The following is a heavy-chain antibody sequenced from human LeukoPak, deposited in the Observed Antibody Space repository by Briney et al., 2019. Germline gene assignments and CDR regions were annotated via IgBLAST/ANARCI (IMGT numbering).Heavy chain of an antibody. V-gene: IGHV1-69*13. J-gene: IGHJ4*02. CDR2: IIPISGTT. CDR3: ASFVEMATIYVY. D-gene: IGHD5-24*01. CDR1: GGTLNSYV. Sequence: SVKVSCKASGGTLNSYVISWVRQAPGQGLEWMGGIIPISGTTNYAQKFQGRVTITADESTSTAYMELSSLRSEDTAVYYCASFVEMATIYVYWGQGTLVTVSS.